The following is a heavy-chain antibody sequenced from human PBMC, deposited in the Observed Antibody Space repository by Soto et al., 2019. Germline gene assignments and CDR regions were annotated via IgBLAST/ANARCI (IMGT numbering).Heavy chain of an antibody. CDR1: GFTFSSYG. Sequence: PGGSLRLSCAASGFTFSSYGMHWVRQAPGKGLEWVAVISYDGSNKYYADSVKGRFTISRDNSKNTLYLQMNSLRAEDTAVYYCTVISSSWYSYYYGMDVWGQGTTVTVSS. J-gene: IGHJ6*02. CDR3: TVISSSWYSYYYGMDV. CDR2: ISYDGSNK. V-gene: IGHV3-30*03. D-gene: IGHD6-13*01.